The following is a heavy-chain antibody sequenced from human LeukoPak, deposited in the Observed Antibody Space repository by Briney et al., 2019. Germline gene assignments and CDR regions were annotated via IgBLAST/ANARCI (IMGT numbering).Heavy chain of an antibody. CDR3: ARDWAWGGFDH. CDR2: IKTDGSTT. V-gene: IGHV3-74*01. D-gene: IGHD3-16*01. J-gene: IGHJ4*02. Sequence: PGGSLRLSCAASGFTFSSYGMHWVRQAPGKGLAWVSRIKTDGSTTYYADSVKGRFTVSRDNAKNTLYLQMSSLRAEDTAVYYCARDWAWGGFDHWGQGALVTVSS. CDR1: GFTFSSYG.